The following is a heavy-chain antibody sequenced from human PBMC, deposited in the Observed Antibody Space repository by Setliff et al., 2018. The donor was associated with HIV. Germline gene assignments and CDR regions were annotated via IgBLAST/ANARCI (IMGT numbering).Heavy chain of an antibody. V-gene: IGHV1-46*03. CDR2: NNPSGGST. J-gene: IGHJ6*03. CDR1: GYTFTRYY. D-gene: IGHD2-2*01. CDR3: ASDCSSTSCPGSFNYYYYYYYMDV. Sequence: ASVKVSCKASGYTFTRYYMYWVRQAPGQGLEWMGTNNPSGGSTSYAQKFQGRVTMTRDTSTSTVYMELSSLRSEDTAVYYWASDCSSTSCPGSFNYYYYYYYMDVWGKGTTVTVSS.